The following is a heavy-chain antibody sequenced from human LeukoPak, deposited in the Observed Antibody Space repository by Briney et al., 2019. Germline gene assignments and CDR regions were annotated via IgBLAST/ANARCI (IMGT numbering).Heavy chain of an antibody. CDR1: GFTFSGSA. Sequence: GGSLRLSCAASGFTFSGSALHWVRQASGKGLEWVGRIRSTANGYATAYAASVKGRFTISRDDSKNTAYLQMDSLKAEDTAVYYCTGNYYGSGSYADFDYWGQGTLVTVSS. CDR2: IRSTANGYAT. J-gene: IGHJ4*02. D-gene: IGHD3-10*01. V-gene: IGHV3-73*01. CDR3: TGNYYGSGSYADFDY.